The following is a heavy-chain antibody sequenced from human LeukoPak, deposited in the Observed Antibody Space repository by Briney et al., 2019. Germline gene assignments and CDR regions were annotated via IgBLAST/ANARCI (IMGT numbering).Heavy chain of an antibody. Sequence: ASVKVSCKASGYTFTSYAMNWVRQAPGQGLGWMGWINTDTGNPTYAQGFTGRFVFSLDTSVSTAYLQISSLKADDTAVYFCARGRGAVAALYYFDYWGQGTLVTVSS. CDR2: INTDTGNP. D-gene: IGHD6-19*01. CDR1: GYTFTSYA. J-gene: IGHJ4*02. V-gene: IGHV7-4-1*02. CDR3: ARGRGAVAALYYFDY.